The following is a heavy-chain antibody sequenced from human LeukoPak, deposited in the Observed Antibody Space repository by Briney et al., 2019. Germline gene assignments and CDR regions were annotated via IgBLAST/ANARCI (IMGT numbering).Heavy chain of an antibody. Sequence: GGSLRLSCAASGFTFSSYEMNWVRQAPGKGLEWVSYISSSGSTIYYADSVKGRFTISRDNSKNTLYLQMNSLRAEDTAIYYCARGGDYGVKIDYWGQGTLVTVSS. CDR3: ARGGDYGVKIDY. V-gene: IGHV3-48*03. CDR1: GFTFSSYE. D-gene: IGHD4-17*01. CDR2: ISSSGSTI. J-gene: IGHJ4*02.